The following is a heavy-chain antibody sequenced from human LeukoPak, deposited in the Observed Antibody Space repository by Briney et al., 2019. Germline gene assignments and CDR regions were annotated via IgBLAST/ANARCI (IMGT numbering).Heavy chain of an antibody. CDR2: INPNSGGT. V-gene: IGHV1-2*02. CDR1: GYTFTGCY. J-gene: IGHJ5*02. D-gene: IGHD3-10*01. Sequence: ASVKVSCKASGYTFTGCYMHWVRQAPGQGLEWMGWINPNSGGTNYAQKFQGRVTMTRDTSISTAYMELSRLRSDDTAVYYCARGFVWFGESYNWFDPWGQGTLVTVSS. CDR3: ARGFVWFGESYNWFDP.